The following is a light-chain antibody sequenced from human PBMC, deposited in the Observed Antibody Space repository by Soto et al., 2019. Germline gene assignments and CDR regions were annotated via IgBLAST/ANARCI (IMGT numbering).Light chain of an antibody. CDR3: QQYSSLWT. Sequence: RLITQSPTPLSVSPGAVATLSCRASQTVSSNLAWYQQKPGQAPSLLIYGASTRATGIPARFSGSGSGTEFTLTLSSLQSEDFAVYYCQQYSSLWTFAQGTKVDIK. V-gene: IGKV3-15*01. J-gene: IGKJ1*01. CDR2: GAS. CDR1: QTVSSN.